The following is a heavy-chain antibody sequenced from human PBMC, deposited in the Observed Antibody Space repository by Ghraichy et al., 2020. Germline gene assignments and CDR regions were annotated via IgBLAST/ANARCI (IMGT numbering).Heavy chain of an antibody. V-gene: IGHV3-15*01. CDR2: IKSKTDGETT. D-gene: IGHD6-13*01. Sequence: GGSPRLSCEASGFSFSDAWMTWVRQAPGKGLEWVGRIKSKTDGETTDYAAPVKGRLTISRDDSRTTLYLQINSLKIEDTAVYYCTTGPSISGGDIWGQGTVVTVSS. J-gene: IGHJ3*02. CDR1: GFSFSDAW. CDR3: TTGPSISGGDI.